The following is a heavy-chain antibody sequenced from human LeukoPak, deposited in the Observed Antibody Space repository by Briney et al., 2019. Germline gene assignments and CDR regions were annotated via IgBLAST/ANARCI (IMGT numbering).Heavy chain of an antibody. CDR1: GYTLTELS. Sequence: ASVKVSCKVSGYTLTELSMHWVRQAPGQGLEWMGWINPNSGGTNYAQKFQGRVTMTRDTSISTAYMELSRLRSDDTAVYYCSRGVIRYYYYMDVWGKGTTVTVSS. CDR2: INPNSGGT. V-gene: IGHV1-2*02. CDR3: SRGVIRYYYYMDV. J-gene: IGHJ6*03. D-gene: IGHD3-10*01.